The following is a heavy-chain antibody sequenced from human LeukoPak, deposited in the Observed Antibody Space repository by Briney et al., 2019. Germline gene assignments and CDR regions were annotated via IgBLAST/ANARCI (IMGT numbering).Heavy chain of an antibody. Sequence: SETLSLTCTVSGASVSSYCWNWIRQPPGKGLEWIGYVYRGSINYNPSLKSRVTISADTSKNQFSLKLSSVTAADTAVFYCARGKYHDISTGSIGFDYWGQGTLVTVSS. CDR2: VYRGSI. CDR1: GASVSSYC. D-gene: IGHD3-9*01. V-gene: IGHV4-59*02. J-gene: IGHJ4*02. CDR3: ARGKYHDISTGSIGFDY.